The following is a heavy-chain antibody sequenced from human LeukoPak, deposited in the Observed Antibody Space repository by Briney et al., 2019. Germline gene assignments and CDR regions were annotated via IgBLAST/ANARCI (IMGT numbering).Heavy chain of an antibody. J-gene: IGHJ4*02. V-gene: IGHV4-39*01. D-gene: IGHD7-27*01. CDR3: ASSWAPRGEFDY. CDR2: IYYSGST. Sequence: SETLSLTCTVSGGSISSSSYYWGWIRQPPGKGLEWIGSIYYSGSTYYNPSLKSRVTISVDTSKNQFSLKLSSVTAADTAVYYCASSWAPRGEFDYWGQGALVTVSS. CDR1: GGSISSSSYY.